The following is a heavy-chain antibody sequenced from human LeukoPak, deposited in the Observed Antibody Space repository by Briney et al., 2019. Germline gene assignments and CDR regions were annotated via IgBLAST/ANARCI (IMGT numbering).Heavy chain of an antibody. D-gene: IGHD6-13*01. J-gene: IGHJ4*02. Sequence: ANSLTLSCAASGFTFRRYCMHWVRPAPGQALEWLAVIWYDGSNKDYGDSVKGRFTISRDNSKNTLYLQMNSLRAEDTAVYYCARNSYSGSYYLDDWGQGSLVTVSS. CDR3: ARNSYSGSYYLDD. CDR1: GFTFRRYC. CDR2: IWYDGSNK. V-gene: IGHV3-33*08.